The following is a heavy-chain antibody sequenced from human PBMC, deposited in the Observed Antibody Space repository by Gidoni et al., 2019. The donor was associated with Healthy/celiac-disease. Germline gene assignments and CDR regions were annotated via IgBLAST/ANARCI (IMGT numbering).Heavy chain of an antibody. CDR1: GGSISSSNW. CDR2: IYHSGST. V-gene: IGHV4-4*02. CDR3: ARDIFGRGWYDH. Sequence: QVQLQESGPGLVKPSGTLSRTCAVSGGSISSSNWWSWVRQPPGKGREWIGEIYHSGSTNYTPSLKSRVTISVDKSKTQFSLKLRSVTAADTAVYYCARDIFGRGWYDHWGQGTLVTVSS. D-gene: IGHD3-3*01. J-gene: IGHJ5*02.